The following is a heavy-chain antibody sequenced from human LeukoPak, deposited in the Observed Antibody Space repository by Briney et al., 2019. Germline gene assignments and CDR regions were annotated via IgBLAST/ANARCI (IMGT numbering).Heavy chain of an antibody. Sequence: SGGSLRLSCAASGFTFSGYWMSWVRQAPGKGLEWVASVKQDGSDKCYVDSVKGRFTISRDNAKNSLYVQMNSLRAEDTAVYYXARXXGSGRSXYXDRWGRXXXVTV. J-gene: IGHJ2*01. CDR3: ARXXGSGRSXYXDR. V-gene: IGHV3-7*04. D-gene: IGHD3-3*01. CDR2: VKQDGSDK. CDR1: GFTFSGYW.